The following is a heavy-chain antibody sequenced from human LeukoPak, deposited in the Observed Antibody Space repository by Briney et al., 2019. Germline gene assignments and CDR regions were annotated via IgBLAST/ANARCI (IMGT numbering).Heavy chain of an antibody. J-gene: IGHJ4*02. V-gene: IGHV1-2*02. Sequence: ASVKVSCKVSGYNFPGYYMHWVRQAPGQGLEWMGWINPTSGGTSYAQKFQGRVTVTRDTSISTAYMELSSLRSDGTAVYHCARSRLGYCSGGACYASDYWGQGTLVTVSS. CDR1: GYNFPGYY. CDR3: ARSRLGYCSGGACYASDY. D-gene: IGHD2-15*01. CDR2: INPTSGGT.